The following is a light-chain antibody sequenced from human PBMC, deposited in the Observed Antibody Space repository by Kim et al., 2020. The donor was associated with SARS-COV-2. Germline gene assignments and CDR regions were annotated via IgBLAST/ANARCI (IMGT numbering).Light chain of an antibody. CDR3: HQYMTYSHA. V-gene: IGKV1-5*01. Sequence: SPSVVYTLPNTFPASQSIPWSLAWLQQIPAKAPTLLIYDPSSLKRGLPSWFRGSVSGTVFSLTLSSLQSDDFASCFCHQYMTYSHAFGQGTKLEI. J-gene: IGKJ2*01. CDR1: QSIPWS. CDR2: DPS.